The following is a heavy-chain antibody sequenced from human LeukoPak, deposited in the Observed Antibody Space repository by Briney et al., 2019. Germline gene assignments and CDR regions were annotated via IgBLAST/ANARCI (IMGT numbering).Heavy chain of an antibody. D-gene: IGHD3-16*02. CDR1: VCTFTRYY. J-gene: IGHJ6*03. Sequence: AVTVPCMASVCTFTRYYRHWVRPAPGQGVELMGWINPNSGGTSYAQKFQGRVTMTRDTSISTAYMEHRRLRADDAAVYYCARDRSCSYMDVWGKGTTVTVSS. CDR3: ARDRSCSYMDV. CDR2: INPNSGGT. V-gene: IGHV1-2*02.